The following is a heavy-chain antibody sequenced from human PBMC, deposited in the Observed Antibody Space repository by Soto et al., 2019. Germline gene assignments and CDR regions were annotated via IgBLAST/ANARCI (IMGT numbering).Heavy chain of an antibody. CDR2: ISGSGFKK. CDR1: GFIFENFG. V-gene: IGHV3-23*01. CDR3: ARGSKDSYPGSRIFDF. Sequence: GGSLRLSCAASGFIFENFGMSWVRQAPGKGLEWISSISGSGFKKYYADSVKGRFTISRDNSKSTVYLELNNLSAEDTAVYFCARGSKDSYPGSRIFDFWGRGTLVTVSS. D-gene: IGHD3-10*01. J-gene: IGHJ4*02.